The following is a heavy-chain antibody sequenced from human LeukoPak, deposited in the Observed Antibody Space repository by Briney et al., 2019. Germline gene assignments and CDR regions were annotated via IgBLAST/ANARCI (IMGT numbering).Heavy chain of an antibody. CDR3: ARELVARQDLDY. V-gene: IGHV3-7*01. CDR2: IKQDGSEK. Sequence: GGSLRLSCAASGFTFSSYWMGWVRQAPGKGLEWVANIKQDGSEKYYVGSVRGRFTISRDNARNSLYLQMNSLRAEDTAVYYCARELVARQDLDYWGQGTLVTVSS. J-gene: IGHJ4*02. CDR1: GFTFSSYW. D-gene: IGHD5-12*01.